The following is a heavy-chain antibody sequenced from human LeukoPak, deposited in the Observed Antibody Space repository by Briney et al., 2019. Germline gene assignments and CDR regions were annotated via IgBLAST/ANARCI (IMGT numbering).Heavy chain of an antibody. CDR3: ARDPPYGDYSGFDY. CDR2: ISSSSSYI. Sequence: KPGRSLRLSCAASGFTFSSYSMTWVRQAPGEGLEWVSSISSSSSYIYYADSVKGRFTISRDNAKNSLYLQMNSLRAEDTAVYYCARDPPYGDYSGFDYWGQGTLVTVSS. D-gene: IGHD4-17*01. CDR1: GFTFSSYS. V-gene: IGHV3-21*01. J-gene: IGHJ4*02.